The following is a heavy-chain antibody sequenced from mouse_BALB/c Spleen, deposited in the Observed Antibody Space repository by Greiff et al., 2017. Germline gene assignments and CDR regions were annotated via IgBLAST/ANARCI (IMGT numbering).Heavy chain of an antibody. CDR1: GFNIKDTY. J-gene: IGHJ3*01. Sequence: VQLHQSGAELVKPGASVKLSCTASGFNIKDTYMHWVKQRPEQGLEWIGRIDPANGNTKYDPKFQGKATITADTSSNTAYLQLSSLTSEDTAVYYCASPATGFAYWGQGTLVTVSA. CDR3: ASPATGFAY. D-gene: IGHD1-2*01. V-gene: IGHV14-3*02. CDR2: IDPANGNT.